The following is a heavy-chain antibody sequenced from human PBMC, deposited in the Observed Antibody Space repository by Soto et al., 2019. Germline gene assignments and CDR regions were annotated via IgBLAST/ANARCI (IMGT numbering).Heavy chain of an antibody. CDR3: ARDVIAAGGTEYYYYYGMDV. D-gene: IGHD6-13*01. V-gene: IGHV3-30-3*01. Sequence: QVQLVESGGGVVQPGRSLRLSCAASGFTFSSYAMHWVRQAPGKGLEWVAVISYDGSNKYYADSVKGRFTISRDNSKNTLYLQMNRLRAEDTAVYYCARDVIAAGGTEYYYYYGMDVWGQGTTVTVSS. J-gene: IGHJ6*02. CDR2: ISYDGSNK. CDR1: GFTFSSYA.